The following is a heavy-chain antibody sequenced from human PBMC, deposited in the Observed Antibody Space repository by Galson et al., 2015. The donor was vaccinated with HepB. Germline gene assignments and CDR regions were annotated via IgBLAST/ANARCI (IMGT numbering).Heavy chain of an antibody. V-gene: IGHV1-24*01. D-gene: IGHD3-10*01. CDR1: GYSLTDLS. Sequence: SVQVSCKVSGYSLTDLSMHWVRQAPGKGLEWMGGFDPEDGETIYAQKFQGRVTMTEDTSTDTAYMELSSLRSEDTAVYYCAANPHLTMVRGVIITPEDYYGMDVWGQGTTVTVSS. CDR2: FDPEDGET. CDR3: AANPHLTMVRGVIITPEDYYGMDV. J-gene: IGHJ6*02.